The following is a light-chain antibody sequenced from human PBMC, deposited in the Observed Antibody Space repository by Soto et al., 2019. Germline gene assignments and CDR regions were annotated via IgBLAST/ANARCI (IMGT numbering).Light chain of an antibody. J-gene: IGKJ5*01. CDR3: QQLNSFPIT. CDR2: APS. Sequence: DIQLTQSPSFLSASVGDRVTITCRASQGISSYLAWYQQKPGKAPKLLIYAPSTLQSGVPSRFSGSGSGTEFTLKISSMQHEDLATYYCQQLNSFPITFGQGTQLEL. CDR1: QGISSY. V-gene: IGKV1-9*01.